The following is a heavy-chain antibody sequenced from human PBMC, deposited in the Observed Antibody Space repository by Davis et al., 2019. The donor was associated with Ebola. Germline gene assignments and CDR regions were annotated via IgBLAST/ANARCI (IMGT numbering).Heavy chain of an antibody. D-gene: IGHD4-17*01. V-gene: IGHV4-59*08. J-gene: IGHJ4*02. CDR2: IYYSGST. CDR3: ARVRSYYGDSDY. CDR1: GGSISSYY. Sequence: SETLSLTCTVSGGSISSYYWSWIRQPPGKGLEWIGYIYYSGSTNYNPSLKSQVTISVDTSKNQFSLKLSSVTAADTAVYYCARVRSYYGDSDYWGQGTLVTVSS.